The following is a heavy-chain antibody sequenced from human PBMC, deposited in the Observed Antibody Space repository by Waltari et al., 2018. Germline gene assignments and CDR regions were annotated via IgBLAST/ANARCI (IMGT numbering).Heavy chain of an antibody. CDR2: IIPIFGTA. J-gene: IGHJ6*03. D-gene: IGHD3-16*01. Sequence: QVQLVQSGAEVKKPGSSVKVSCKASGGPFSSYAISWGRQAPGQGLEWMGGIIPIFGTANYAQKFQGRVTITADESTSTAYMELSSLRSEDTAVYYCARGGTDYYYYYMDVWGKGTTVTVSS. CDR3: ARGGTDYYYYYMDV. CDR1: GGPFSSYA. V-gene: IGHV1-69*01.